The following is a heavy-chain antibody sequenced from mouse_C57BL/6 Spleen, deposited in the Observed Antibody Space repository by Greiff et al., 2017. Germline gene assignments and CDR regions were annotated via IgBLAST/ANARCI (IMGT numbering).Heavy chain of an antibody. CDR3: ARIGNYVAY. V-gene: IGHV1-39*01. D-gene: IGHD2-1*01. J-gene: IGHJ3*01. CDR2: IDPNYGTT. CDR1: GYSFTNYN. Sequence: EVQLQQSGPELVKPGASVKLSCKASGYSFTNYNMNWVKQSNGKSLEWIGVIDPNYGTTSYNQKFKGKATLTVDQSSSTAYMQLNSLTSADSAVDYCARIGNYVAYWGQGTLVTVSA.